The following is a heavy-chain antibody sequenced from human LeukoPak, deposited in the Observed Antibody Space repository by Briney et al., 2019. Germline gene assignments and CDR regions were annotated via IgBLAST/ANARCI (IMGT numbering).Heavy chain of an antibody. CDR1: GYTFSSNY. D-gene: IGHD1-26*01. V-gene: IGHV1-46*01. CDR2: INPSGGST. Sequence: ASVKVSCKASGYTFSSNYMHWVRQAPGQGLEWMGIINPSGGSTNYAQKFQGRVTMTRDTSTSTVYMELSSLRSDDTAVYYCARDRSYGSYSDYWCQGTLVTVSS. J-gene: IGHJ4*02. CDR3: ARDRSYGSYSDY.